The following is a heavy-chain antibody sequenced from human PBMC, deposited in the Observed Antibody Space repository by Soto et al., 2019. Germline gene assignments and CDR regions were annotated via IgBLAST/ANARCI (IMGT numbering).Heavy chain of an antibody. Sequence: PGGSLRLSCAASGFTFGSCAMSWVRQAPGKGLEWVSGIGGSGDDTEYTDSVKGRFTISRDNSKNTLYLQMNSLRAEDTALYYCAKESYNRRTVFDYWGQGTLVTVSS. CDR2: IGGSGDDT. J-gene: IGHJ4*02. D-gene: IGHD3-10*01. CDR3: AKESYNRRTVFDY. CDR1: GFTFGSCA. V-gene: IGHV3-23*01.